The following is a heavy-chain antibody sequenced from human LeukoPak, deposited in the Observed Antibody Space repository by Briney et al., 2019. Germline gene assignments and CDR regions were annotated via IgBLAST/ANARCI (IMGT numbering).Heavy chain of an antibody. CDR1: GFTFSSYA. V-gene: IGHV3-23*01. CDR2: ISGSGGST. CDR3: AIYPSIAAAGAGFDY. Sequence: GGSLRLSCAASGFTFSSYAMNWVRQAPGKGLEWVSAISGSGGSTYYADSVKGRFTISRDNSKNTLYLQMNSLRAEDTAVYYCAIYPSIAAAGAGFDYWGQGTLVTVSS. D-gene: IGHD6-13*01. J-gene: IGHJ4*02.